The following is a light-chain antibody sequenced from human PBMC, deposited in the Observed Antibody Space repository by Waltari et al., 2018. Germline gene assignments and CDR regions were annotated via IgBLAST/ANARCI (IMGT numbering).Light chain of an antibody. CDR3: QQGSVLPLT. J-gene: IGKJ4*01. CDR1: QSVFNY. CDR2: DTS. V-gene: IGKV3-11*01. Sequence: EIVLTLSPATLSLSAGERATLSCRASQSVFNYLAWYQQKPGQAPRLLIYDTSKRATGIPARFSGSGSGTDFTLTISNLEAEDFALYFCQQGSVLPLTFGGGTKVDIK.